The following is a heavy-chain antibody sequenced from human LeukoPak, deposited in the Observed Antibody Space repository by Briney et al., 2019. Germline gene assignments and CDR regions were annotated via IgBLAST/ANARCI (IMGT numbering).Heavy chain of an antibody. CDR1: GYTFTGYY. CDR2: INLNSGGT. V-gene: IGHV1-2*02. J-gene: IGHJ4*02. Sequence: ASVKVSCKASGYTFTGYYMHWVRQAPGQGLEWMGWINLNSGGTNYAQKFQGRVTMTRDTSISTAYMELSRLRSDDTAVYYCARVIRERTAMAISVDWEGGLDYWGQGTLVTVSS. D-gene: IGHD5-18*01. CDR3: ARVIRERTAMAISVDWEGGLDY.